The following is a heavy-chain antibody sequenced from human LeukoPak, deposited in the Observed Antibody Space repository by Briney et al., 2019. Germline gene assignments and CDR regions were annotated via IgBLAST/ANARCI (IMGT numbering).Heavy chain of an antibody. CDR3: ARVDDRGHYYDSSGPRKLFDY. CDR2: INPNSGGT. V-gene: IGHV1-2*02. CDR1: GYTFTGYY. D-gene: IGHD3-22*01. Sequence: GASVKVSCKASGYTFTGYYMHWVRQAPGQGLEWMGWINPNSGGTNYAQKFQGRVTMTTDTSMSTAYMELSRLTSDDTAVYYCARVDDRGHYYDSSGPRKLFDYWGQGTLVTVSS. J-gene: IGHJ4*02.